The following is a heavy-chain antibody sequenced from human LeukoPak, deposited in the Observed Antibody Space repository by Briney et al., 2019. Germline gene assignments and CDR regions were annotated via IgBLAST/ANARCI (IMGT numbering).Heavy chain of an antibody. D-gene: IGHD2-21*02. CDR1: GGSIGAYY. Sequence: SETLSLTCTVSGGSIGAYYWSWIRQPPGKALEWVGYIYHTGSTNYNPSLKSRVTISVDTPKNQFSLKLSSVTAADTAVYYCARLSDYCGGDCPPGVGWYFDLWGRGTLVTVSS. CDR2: IYHTGST. J-gene: IGHJ2*01. CDR3: ARLSDYCGGDCPPGVGWYFDL. V-gene: IGHV4-59*08.